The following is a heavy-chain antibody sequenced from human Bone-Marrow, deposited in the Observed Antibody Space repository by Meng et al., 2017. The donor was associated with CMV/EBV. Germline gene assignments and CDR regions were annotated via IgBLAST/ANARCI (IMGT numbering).Heavy chain of an antibody. V-gene: IGHV3-30*03. CDR1: GFTFSSYS. CDR3: ARDPLH. J-gene: IGHJ4*02. Sequence: GGSLRLSCAASGFTFSSYSMNWVRQAPGKGLEWVAVISYDGSNKYYADSVKGRFTISRDNSKNTLYLQMNSLRAEDTAVYYCARDPLHWGQGTLVTVSS. CDR2: ISYDGSNK.